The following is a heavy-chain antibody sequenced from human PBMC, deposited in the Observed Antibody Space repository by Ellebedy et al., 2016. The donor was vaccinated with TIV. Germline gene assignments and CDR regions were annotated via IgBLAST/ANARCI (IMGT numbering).Heavy chain of an antibody. CDR2: IAVDSTT. D-gene: IGHD3-10*01. CDR1: ELTVTTDY. J-gene: IGHJ3*02. V-gene: IGHV3-66*01. CDR3: ARETYNDVDLKLWGIFDI. Sequence: GESLKISCAASELTVTTDYMSWVRQTPGKGLEWVSTIAVDSTTYYADSVKGRFTISRDNSKNTLDIQMKSLRAEDTAVYYCARETYNDVDLKLWGIFDIWGQGTMVTVSS.